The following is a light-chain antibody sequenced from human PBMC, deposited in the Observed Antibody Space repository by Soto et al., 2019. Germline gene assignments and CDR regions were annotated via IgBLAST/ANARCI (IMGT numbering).Light chain of an antibody. CDR2: LNSDGSH. CDR3: QTWGTGIWV. CDR1: SGYSTYG. V-gene: IGLV4-69*01. Sequence: QLVLTQSPSASASLGASVKLTCTLSSGYSTYGIAWHQQQPEKGPRFLMKLNSDGSHNKGDGIPDRFSGSSSGAERYLTISSLQLEDEADYSCQTWGTGIWVFGGGTKLTVL. J-gene: IGLJ3*02.